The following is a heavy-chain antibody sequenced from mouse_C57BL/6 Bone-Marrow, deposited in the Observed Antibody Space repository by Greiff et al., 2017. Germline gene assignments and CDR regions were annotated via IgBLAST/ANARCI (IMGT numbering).Heavy chain of an antibody. CDR3: ARRAYGSSFFAY. J-gene: IGHJ2*01. CDR2: ISSGSSTI. V-gene: IGHV5-17*01. Sequence: EVKLVESGGGLVKPGGSLKLSCAASGFTFSDYGMHWVRQAPEKGLEWVAYISSGSSTIYYADTVKGRFTISRDNAKNTLFLQMTSLRSEATAMYYCARRAYGSSFFAYWGQGTPLTVSS. CDR1: GFTFSDYG. D-gene: IGHD1-1*01.